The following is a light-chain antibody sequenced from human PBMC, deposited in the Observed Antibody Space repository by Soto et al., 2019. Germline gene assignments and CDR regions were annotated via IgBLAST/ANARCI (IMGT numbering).Light chain of an antibody. J-gene: IGKJ3*01. Sequence: PGDRVTLSCRASQSVSNYLTWSQQKPGQAPRLLIYEASKRATGIPARFSGSGSGTDFTLTISSLETEDFAVYFCQQYSRWPRETFGPGTKVDIK. V-gene: IGKV3-11*01. CDR3: QQYSRWPRET. CDR2: EAS. CDR1: QSVSNY.